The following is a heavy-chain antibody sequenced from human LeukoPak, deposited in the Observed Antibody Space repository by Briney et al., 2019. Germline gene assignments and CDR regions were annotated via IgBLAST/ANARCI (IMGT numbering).Heavy chain of an antibody. J-gene: IGHJ6*02. CDR3: ARGPPGDYYYGMDV. D-gene: IGHD4-17*01. V-gene: IGHV4-59*01. CDR2: IYYSGST. Sequence: SETLSLTCTVSGGSISSYYWSWIRQPPGKGLEWIGYIYYSGSTNYNPSLKSRVTISVDTSKNQSSLKLSSVTAADTAVYYCARGPPGDYYYGMDVWGQGTTVTVSS. CDR1: GGSISSYY.